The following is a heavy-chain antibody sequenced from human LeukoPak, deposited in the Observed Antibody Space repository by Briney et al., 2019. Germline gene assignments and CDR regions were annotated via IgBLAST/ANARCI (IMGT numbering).Heavy chain of an antibody. V-gene: IGHV3-23*01. CDR2: ISGSGGST. J-gene: IGHJ5*02. CDR3: AAFKTRGDRPLNWFDP. CDR1: GFTFSSYA. Sequence: GGSLRLSCAAPGFTFSSYAMSWVRQAPGKGLEWVSPISGSGGSTYSADSVKGRFTISKDNSKNTMYLQMNSLRAEDTAVDYWAAFKTRGDRPLNWFDPWGQGTLVTVSS. D-gene: IGHD3-10*01.